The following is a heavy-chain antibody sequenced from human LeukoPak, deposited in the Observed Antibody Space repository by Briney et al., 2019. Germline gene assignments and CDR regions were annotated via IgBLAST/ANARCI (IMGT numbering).Heavy chain of an antibody. CDR3: ARFPASAEYRHYYHMDV. CDR1: GGSISNNF. J-gene: IGHJ6*03. V-gene: IGHV4-59*01. Sequence: TSETLSLTCTVSGGSISNNFWTWIRQPPGKGLECIGFMYYSESASYNPSLNSRVTVSVDKSKKQLSLKLTSVTAADTAVYYCARFPASAEYRHYYHMDVWGKGTTVTVSS. D-gene: IGHD6-25*01. CDR2: MYYSESA.